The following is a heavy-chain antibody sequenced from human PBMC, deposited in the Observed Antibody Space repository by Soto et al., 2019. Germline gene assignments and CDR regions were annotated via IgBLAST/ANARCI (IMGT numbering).Heavy chain of an antibody. CDR3: ATAVRGSAWSY. V-gene: IGHV3-7*01. CDR2: IKDDGSQT. J-gene: IGHJ4*02. Sequence: EMKLEESGGGLVQNGGSLRLSCAVSGFTVSGYWMRWVRQSPGRGLEGVANIKDDGSQTYYVGSVRGRFTISRDNGQNSLYLHMNSLRVEDTAVYYCATAVRGSAWSYWGQGTLVTVSS. D-gene: IGHD6-19*01. CDR1: GFTVSGYW.